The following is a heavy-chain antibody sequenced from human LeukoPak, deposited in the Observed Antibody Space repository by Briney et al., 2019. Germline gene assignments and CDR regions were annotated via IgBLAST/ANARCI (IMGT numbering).Heavy chain of an antibody. D-gene: IGHD1-1*01. J-gene: IGHJ4*02. Sequence: GGSLRLSCAASGFTFSKYDMSWVRQAPGKGLEWVSAFSDHGDSTFYADSVKGRSTISSDNSRNTLYLQMNSLKADDTAVYYCTTVNWNLNFRRCGGKGTLVTVSS. CDR2: FSDHGDST. V-gene: IGHV3-23*01. CDR1: GFTFSKYD. CDR3: TTVNWNLNFRRC.